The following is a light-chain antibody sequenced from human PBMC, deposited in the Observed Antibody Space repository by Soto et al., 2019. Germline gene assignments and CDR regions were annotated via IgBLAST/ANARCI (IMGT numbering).Light chain of an antibody. Sequence: DIQMTQSPSYLSASVGDRVTITCRASQSISNYLNWYQQKPGKAPKLLIYAASSLESGVPSRFSGSGSGTHFNLTISSLQPEDFATYYCQQSYSTPFTFGPGTKVDIK. CDR1: QSISNY. J-gene: IGKJ3*01. V-gene: IGKV1-39*01. CDR3: QQSYSTPFT. CDR2: AAS.